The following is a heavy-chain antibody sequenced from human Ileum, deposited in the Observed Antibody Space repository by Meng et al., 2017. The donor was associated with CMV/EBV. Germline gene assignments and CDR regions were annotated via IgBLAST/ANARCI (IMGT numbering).Heavy chain of an antibody. V-gene: IGHV3-74*01. J-gene: IGHJ1*01. CDR2: IDSYGSDT. CDR3: ARGPGD. D-gene: IGHD4-17*01. CDR1: GFAFSVYW. Sequence: EVQVVGAGGCVVQSGGSLRLSCVASGFAFSVYWMHWVRQVPGKGLMWLARIDSYGSDTFYADSVKGRFTISRDNARNTLYLHMNSLRAEDTAVYYCARGPGDLGQGTLVTVSS.